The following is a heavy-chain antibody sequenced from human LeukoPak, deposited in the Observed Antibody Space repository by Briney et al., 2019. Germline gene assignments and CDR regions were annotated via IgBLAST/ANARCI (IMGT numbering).Heavy chain of an antibody. D-gene: IGHD3-3*01. CDR2: INHRGST. J-gene: IGHJ4*02. CDR3: ARGGVWSGYYRGSRTYYFDY. Sequence: SETLSLTCAVYGGSFSGYYWSWIRQPPGKGLEWIGEINHRGSTNYNPSLKSRVTISVDTSKNQFSLKLSSVTAADTAVYYCARGGVWSGYYRGSRTYYFDYWGQGTLVTVSS. CDR1: GGSFSGYY. V-gene: IGHV4-34*01.